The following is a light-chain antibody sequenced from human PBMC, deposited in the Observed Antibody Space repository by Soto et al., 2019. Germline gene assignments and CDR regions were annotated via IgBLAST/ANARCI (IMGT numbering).Light chain of an antibody. CDR3: AQSIRSHLP. CDR2: GAY. Sequence: IVVTQGPATLSACPGERATLSCRASQIVSSNLAWYQQKTGQAPSLLIYGAYTRATGTPVRFSGSGSGTASTLTMSCLQYEDFAVYTCAQSIRSHLPFGGGTQLDIK. CDR1: QIVSSN. V-gene: IGKV3-15*01. J-gene: IGKJ4*01.